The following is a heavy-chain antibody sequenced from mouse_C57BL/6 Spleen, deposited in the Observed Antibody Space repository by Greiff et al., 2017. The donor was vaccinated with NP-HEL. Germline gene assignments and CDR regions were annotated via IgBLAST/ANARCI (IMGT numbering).Heavy chain of an antibody. V-gene: IGHV1-22*01. CDR2: INPNNGGT. Sequence: EVKLVESGPELVKPGASVKMSCKASGYTFTDYNMHWVKQSHGKSLEWIGYINPNNGGTSYNQKFKGKATLTVNKSSSTAYMELRSLTSEDSAVYYCARGDYLYYFDYWGQGTTLTVSS. CDR3: ARGDYLYYFDY. CDR1: GYTFTDYN. D-gene: IGHD2-4*01. J-gene: IGHJ2*01.